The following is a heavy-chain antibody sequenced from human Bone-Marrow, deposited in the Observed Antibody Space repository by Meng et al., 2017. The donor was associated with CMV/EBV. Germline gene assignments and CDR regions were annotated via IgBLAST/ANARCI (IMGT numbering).Heavy chain of an antibody. D-gene: IGHD1-1*01. CDR2: IRYGGSNK. J-gene: IGHJ4*02. Sequence: GGALGLSCAASGFTFSSYGMHWVRQAPGKGLEWVAFIRYGGSNKYYADSVKGRFTISRDNSKNTLYLQMNSLRTEDTAVYYCAREVPRPGFFDYWGQGTLVTVSS. CDR1: GFTFSSYG. V-gene: IGHV3-30*02. CDR3: AREVPRPGFFDY.